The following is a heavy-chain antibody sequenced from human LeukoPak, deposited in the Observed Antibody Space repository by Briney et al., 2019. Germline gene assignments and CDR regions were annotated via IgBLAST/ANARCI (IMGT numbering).Heavy chain of an antibody. CDR1: GFTFSNYA. CDR3: AKDDDWGRFNH. D-gene: IGHD3-16*01. V-gene: IGHV3-23*01. J-gene: IGHJ1*01. CDR2: ISDSGGVR. Sequence: TGGSLRLSCAASGFTFSNYAMSWVRQAPGKGLEWVSIISDSGGVRYYADSVKGRFTISRENSKNTLYLQMTSLRAEDTAIYHCAKDDDWGRFNHWGQGTLVTVSS.